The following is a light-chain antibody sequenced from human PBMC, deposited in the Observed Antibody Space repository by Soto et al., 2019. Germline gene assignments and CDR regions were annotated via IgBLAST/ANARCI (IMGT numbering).Light chain of an antibody. CDR1: QDINIY. Sequence: DIQMTQSPSSLFASVGDRVTITCQATQDINIYLNWYQQKPGKAPNLLIYDASNLEIGVPSGFSGSGSGTDFTLTISSLQPEDIATYFCQQYDDLPITFGQGTRLEIK. CDR2: DAS. J-gene: IGKJ5*01. CDR3: QQYDDLPIT. V-gene: IGKV1-33*01.